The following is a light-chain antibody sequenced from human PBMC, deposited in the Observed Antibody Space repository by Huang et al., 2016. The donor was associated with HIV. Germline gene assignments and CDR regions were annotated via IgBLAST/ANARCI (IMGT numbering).Light chain of an antibody. CDR2: GAS. V-gene: IGKV3-20*01. Sequence: EIVLTQSPGTLCLSPGERAPLSCRASQSVSSSYLAWYQPQPGQAPRLLIYGASSRATGIPDRFSGSGSGTDFTLTISRLEPEDFAVYYCQQYGSSPETFGQGTKVEIK. J-gene: IGKJ1*01. CDR3: QQYGSSPET. CDR1: QSVSSSY.